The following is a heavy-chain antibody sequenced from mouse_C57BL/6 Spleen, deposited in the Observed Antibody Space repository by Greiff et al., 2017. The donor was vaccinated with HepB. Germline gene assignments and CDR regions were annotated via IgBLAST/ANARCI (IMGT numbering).Heavy chain of an antibody. CDR1: GYAFSSSW. CDR2: IYPGDGDT. V-gene: IGHV1-82*01. J-gene: IGHJ2*01. D-gene: IGHD1-1*01. CDR3: ARSYYSLGYFDY. Sequence: VQLQQSGPELVKPGASVKISCKASGYAFSSSWMNWVKQRPGKGLEWIGRIYPGDGDTNYNEKFKGKATLTAEKSYSTAYMQLSSLTSEDSAVYFCARSYYSLGYFDYWGQGTTLTVSS.